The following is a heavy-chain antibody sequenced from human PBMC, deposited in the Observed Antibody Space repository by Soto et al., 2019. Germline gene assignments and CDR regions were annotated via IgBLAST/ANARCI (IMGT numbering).Heavy chain of an antibody. CDR1: GGTFSSYT. J-gene: IGHJ4*02. Sequence: QVQLVQSGAEVKKPGSSVKVSCKASGGTFSSYTISWVRQAPGQGLEWMGRIIPILGIANYAQKFQGRVTSTADKSTSTAYMDLSSLRSEDTAVYYCARAPEYCSSASCYYTYFDSWGQGTLVTVSS. CDR3: ARAPEYCSSASCYYTYFDS. V-gene: IGHV1-69*02. D-gene: IGHD2-2*01. CDR2: IIPILGIA.